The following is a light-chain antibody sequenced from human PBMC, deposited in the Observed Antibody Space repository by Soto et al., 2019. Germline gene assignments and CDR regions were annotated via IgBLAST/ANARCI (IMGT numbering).Light chain of an antibody. J-gene: IGLJ1*01. CDR3: QSDDSSLIVSKV. CDR2: ANS. CDR1: SPNLGAGYD. Sequence: QSVLAQPPSVSGAPGQRVTISCSGSSPNLGAGYDVQWYQQFPGTAPKLLIYANSARPSGVPDRFSGSKSGTSASLAITGLQAQDEADYYCQSDDSSLIVSKVFGTGTKSPX. V-gene: IGLV1-40*01.